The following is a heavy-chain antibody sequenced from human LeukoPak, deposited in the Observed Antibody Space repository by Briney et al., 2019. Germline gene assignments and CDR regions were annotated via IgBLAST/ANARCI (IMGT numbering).Heavy chain of an antibody. CDR2: IKSKADGGTA. J-gene: IGHJ4*02. CDR3: ATEAGSTTWYSSRFDY. D-gene: IGHD2/OR15-2a*01. CDR1: GFTFSYAW. V-gene: IGHV3-15*01. Sequence: PGGSLRLSCAASGFTFSYAWMSWVRQPPGKGLEWVGRIKSKADGGTADYAAPVKGRFTISRDDSKNTLYLQMNSLKIGDTAVYYCATEAGSTTWYSSRFDYWGQGTLVTVSS.